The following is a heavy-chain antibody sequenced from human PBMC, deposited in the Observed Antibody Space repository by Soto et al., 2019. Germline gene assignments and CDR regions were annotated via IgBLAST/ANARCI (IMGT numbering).Heavy chain of an antibody. Sequence: GGSLRLSCAASGFTFSDYYMSWIRQAPGKGLEWVSYISSSSSSTSYADSMKGRFTISRDNAKISLYFQMNSLRAEDSVVYYCARYYYASGSYHYYFDYWGQGILVTVPQ. V-gene: IGHV3-11*06. J-gene: IGHJ4*02. CDR3: ARYYYASGSYHYYFDY. CDR2: ISSSSSST. D-gene: IGHD3-10*01. CDR1: GFTFSDYY.